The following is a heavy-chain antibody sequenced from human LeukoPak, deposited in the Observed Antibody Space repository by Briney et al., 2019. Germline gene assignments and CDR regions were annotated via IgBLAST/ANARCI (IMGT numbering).Heavy chain of an antibody. CDR1: GYTFTSYA. CDR2: ISAYNGNT. V-gene: IGHV1-18*01. D-gene: IGHD1-7*01. Sequence: ASVKVSCKASGYTFTSYAIHWVRQAPGQGLEWMGWISAYNGNTNYAQKLQGRVTMTTDTSTSTAYMELRSLRSDDTAVYYCARDAHNWNYAMYIDYWGQGTLVTVSS. J-gene: IGHJ4*02. CDR3: ARDAHNWNYAMYIDY.